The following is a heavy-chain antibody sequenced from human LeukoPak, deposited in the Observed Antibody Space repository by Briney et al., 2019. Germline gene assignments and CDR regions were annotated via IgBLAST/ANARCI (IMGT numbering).Heavy chain of an antibody. D-gene: IGHD2-2*02. CDR1: GYTFTSYG. CDR3: ARDVLYCSSTSCYIRSGLDNHMDV. Sequence: ASVKVSCKASGYTFTSYGISWVRQAPGQGLEWMGRISAYNGNTNYAQKLQGRVTMTTDTSTSTAYMELRSLRSDDTAVYYRARDVLYCSSTSCYIRSGLDNHMDVWGKGTTVTVSS. V-gene: IGHV1-18*01. CDR2: ISAYNGNT. J-gene: IGHJ6*03.